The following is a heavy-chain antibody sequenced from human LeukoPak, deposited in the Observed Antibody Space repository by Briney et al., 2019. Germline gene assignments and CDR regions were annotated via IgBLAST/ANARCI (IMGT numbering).Heavy chain of an antibody. Sequence: GGSLRLSCAASGFTFSSYGMHWVRQAPGKGLEWVAVISYDGSNKYYADSVKGRFTISRDNSKNTLYLQMNSLRAEDTAVYYCARDSLIVVVPAYYYGMDVWGQGTTVTVSS. CDR2: ISYDGSNK. V-gene: IGHV3-30*03. D-gene: IGHD2-2*01. CDR3: ARDSLIVVVPAYYYGMDV. J-gene: IGHJ6*02. CDR1: GFTFSSYG.